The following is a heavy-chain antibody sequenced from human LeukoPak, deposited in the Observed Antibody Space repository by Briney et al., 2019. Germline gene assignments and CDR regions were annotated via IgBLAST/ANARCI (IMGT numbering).Heavy chain of an antibody. Sequence: ASVKVSCKASGYTFTGYYMHWVRQAPGQGLEWMGWINPNSGGTNYAQKFQGRVTMTRDTSTSTAYMELSRLRSDDTAVYYCARGPHGYCGGDCYPGVNYWGQGTLVTVSS. CDR3: ARGPHGYCGGDCYPGVNY. V-gene: IGHV1-2*02. D-gene: IGHD2-21*02. CDR1: GYTFTGYY. CDR2: INPNSGGT. J-gene: IGHJ4*02.